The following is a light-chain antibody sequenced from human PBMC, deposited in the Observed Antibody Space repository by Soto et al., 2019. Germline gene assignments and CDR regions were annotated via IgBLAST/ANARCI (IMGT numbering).Light chain of an antibody. J-gene: IGKJ4*01. CDR2: DAS. V-gene: IGKV1-27*01. Sequence: DIQVTQSPSSLSASVGDRITITCRASQGIRNYLAWYQQKPGKVPKLLIYDASTLQSGAPSRFSGGGSGTDFTLTINSLQPEDVATYYCQKYDSAPLPFGGGTKVEIK. CDR1: QGIRNY. CDR3: QKYDSAPLP.